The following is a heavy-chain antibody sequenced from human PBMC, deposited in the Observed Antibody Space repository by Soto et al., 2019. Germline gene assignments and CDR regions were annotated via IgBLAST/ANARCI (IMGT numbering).Heavy chain of an antibody. V-gene: IGHV4-34*01. D-gene: IGHD3-10*01. J-gene: IGHJ6*02. CDR3: ARGRVTMVRGVMSAGYYYYYGMDV. CDR1: GASLSDNY. Sequence: SETLSLTCAVYGASLSDNYCNWLRQPPGKGLEWIGEINHSGSTNYNPSLKSRVTISVDTSKNQFSLKLSSVTAADTAVYYCARGRVTMVRGVMSAGYYYYYGMDVWGQGTTVTVSS. CDR2: INHSGST.